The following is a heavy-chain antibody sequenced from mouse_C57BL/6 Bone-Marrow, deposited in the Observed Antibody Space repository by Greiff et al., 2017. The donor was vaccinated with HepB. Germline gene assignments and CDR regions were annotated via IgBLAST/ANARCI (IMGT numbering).Heavy chain of an antibody. V-gene: IGHV1-80*01. D-gene: IGHD1-1*01. CDR3: ARRDYGSSHPDY. Sequence: QVQLKESGAELVKPGASVKISCKASGYAFSSYWMNWVKQRPGKGLEWIGQIYPGDGDTNYNGKFKGKATLTADKSSSTAYMQLSSLTSEDSAVYYCARRDYGSSHPDYWGQGTTLTVSS. CDR2: IYPGDGDT. J-gene: IGHJ2*01. CDR1: GYAFSSYW.